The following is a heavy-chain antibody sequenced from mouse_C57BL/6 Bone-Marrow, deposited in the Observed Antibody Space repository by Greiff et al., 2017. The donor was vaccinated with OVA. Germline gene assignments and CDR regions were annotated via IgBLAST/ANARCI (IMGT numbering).Heavy chain of an antibody. V-gene: IGHV3-6*01. D-gene: IGHD1-1*01. CDR3: ASPGNYYGSSYCYWYFDV. CDR1: GYSITSGYY. Sequence: EVQLVESGPGLVKPSQSLSLTCSVTGYSITSGYYWNWIRQFPGNNLEWMGYISYDGSNNYNPSLKNRISITRDTSKNQFFLKLNSVTTEDTATYYCASPGNYYGSSYCYWYFDVWGTGTTVTVSS. CDR2: ISYDGSN. J-gene: IGHJ1*03.